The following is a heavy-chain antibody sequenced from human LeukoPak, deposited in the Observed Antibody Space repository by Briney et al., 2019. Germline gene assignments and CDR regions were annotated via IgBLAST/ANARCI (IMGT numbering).Heavy chain of an antibody. CDR3: ARQGGWGGAAFLIEY. Sequence: PSETLSLTCTVSGVSISTSTYYGAWIRQPPGNGLEWIGSMCFRVSTYYHASLKSRVTMSVDTSKNLSSLNLSSVTVSDTAIFSCARQGGWGGAAFLIEYWGPGTLVTV. CDR2: MCFRVST. D-gene: IGHD1-26*01. CDR1: GVSISTSTYY. V-gene: IGHV4-39*01. J-gene: IGHJ4*02.